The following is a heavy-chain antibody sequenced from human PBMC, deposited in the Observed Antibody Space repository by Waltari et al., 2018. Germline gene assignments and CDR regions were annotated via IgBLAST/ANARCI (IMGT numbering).Heavy chain of an antibody. J-gene: IGHJ4*02. Sequence: EVQLLESGGGLVQPGGSLTLSWPASGFTFSRHAMTRVRQAPGKGLEWVSAISGSGGSTYYADSVKGRFTISRDNSKNTLYLQMNSLRAEDTAVYYCAKGPKWELLPEPYFDYWGQGTLVTVSS. CDR3: AKGPKWELLPEPYFDY. V-gene: IGHV3-23*01. CDR1: GFTFSRHA. D-gene: IGHD1-26*01. CDR2: ISGSGGST.